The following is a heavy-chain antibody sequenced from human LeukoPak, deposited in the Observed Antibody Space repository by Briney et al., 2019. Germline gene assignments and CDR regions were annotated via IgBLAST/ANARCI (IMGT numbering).Heavy chain of an antibody. J-gene: IGHJ5*02. CDR2: INPNSGGT. D-gene: IGHD3-3*01. CDR1: GYTFTGYY. V-gene: IGHV1-2*02. Sequence: ASVKVSCKASGYTFTGYYMHWVRQAPGQGLEWMGWINPNSGGTNYAQKFQGRVTMTRDMSTSTVYMELSSLRSEDTAVYYCARDLGVGNNWFDPWGQGTLVTVSS. CDR3: ARDLGVGNNWFDP.